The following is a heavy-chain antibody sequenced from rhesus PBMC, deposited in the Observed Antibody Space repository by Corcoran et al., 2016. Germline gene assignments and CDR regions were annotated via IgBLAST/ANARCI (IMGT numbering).Heavy chain of an antibody. CDR1: GFSFSDYY. J-gene: IGHJ4*01. CDR2: SRNRVNGGTP. Sequence: EVQLVESGGGLAKPGGSLRLSCAVSGFSFSDYYMYWARQAPGKGPEWVGFSRNRVNGGTPEYAASVKARFTISRDDSNRIVSLQMNSLKTEDTAVYYCVSSNIGRYHWGQGVLVTVSS. D-gene: IGHD3-16*01. CDR3: VSSNIGRYH. V-gene: IGHV3S22*01.